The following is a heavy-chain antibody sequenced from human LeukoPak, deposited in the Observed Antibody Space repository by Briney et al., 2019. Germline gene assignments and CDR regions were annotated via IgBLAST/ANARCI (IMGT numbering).Heavy chain of an antibody. CDR1: GGSFSGYY. J-gene: IGHJ5*02. CDR3: ARRGSGWNS. CDR2: INHSGSA. V-gene: IGHV4-34*01. Sequence: TTSETLSLTCAVYGGSFSGYYWSWIRQPPGKGLEWIGEINHSGSANYKSSLKSRVTISLDTSKNQFSLKLTSVTAADTALYYCARRGSGWNSWGQGTLVTVSS. D-gene: IGHD6-19*01.